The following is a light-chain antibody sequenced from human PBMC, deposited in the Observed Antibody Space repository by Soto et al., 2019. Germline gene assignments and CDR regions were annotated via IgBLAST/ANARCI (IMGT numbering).Light chain of an antibody. CDR2: WGS. J-gene: IGKJ2*03. CDR3: QQYENWPPYS. V-gene: IGKV3-15*01. Sequence: TQSPATLSVSLGEEVSLSCRASQSVGPNLAWYQQRPGQAPRLLIHWGSTRANGVPARFRGSGRGTDFTLTISNLQSEDLAVYYCQQYENWPPYSLGQETRLEIK. CDR1: QSVGPN.